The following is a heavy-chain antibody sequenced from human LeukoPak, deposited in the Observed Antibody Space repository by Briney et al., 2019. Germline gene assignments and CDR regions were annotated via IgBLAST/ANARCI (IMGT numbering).Heavy chain of an antibody. V-gene: IGHV1-2*02. D-gene: IGHD1-26*01. CDR1: GYTFTDYY. CDR3: ARDRIVIVGASNY. CDR2: ISPNSGGT. Sequence: GASVKVSCKASGYTFTDYYMHWVRQAPGQGLEWMGWISPNSGGTNYAQKFQGRVTMTKDTTVSTAYMELSSLRSDDTAVYYCARDRIVIVGASNYWGQGTLVTVSS. J-gene: IGHJ4*02.